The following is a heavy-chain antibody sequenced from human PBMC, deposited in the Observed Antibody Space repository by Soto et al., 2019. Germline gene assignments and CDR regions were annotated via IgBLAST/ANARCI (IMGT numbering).Heavy chain of an antibody. V-gene: IGHV3-48*01. J-gene: IGHJ6*03. CDR1: GFTFSSYN. CDR3: ARDSRNYYYYMDV. Sequence: EVQLVESGGGLVQPGGSLRLSCAASGFTFSSYNMNWVRQAPGKGLEWISDISLSSSTIFYADSAKGRFTISRDNAKNSLYLQMNSLRAEDTAVYYCARDSRNYYYYMDVWGKGTTVTVSS. CDR2: ISLSSSTI.